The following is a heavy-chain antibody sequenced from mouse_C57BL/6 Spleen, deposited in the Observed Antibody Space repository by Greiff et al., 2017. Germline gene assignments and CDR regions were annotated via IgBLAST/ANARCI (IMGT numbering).Heavy chain of an antibody. CDR1: GYAFSSYW. CDR3: ARSGHYSSSYAMDY. Sequence: VQLQQSGAELVKPGASVKISCKASGYAFSSYWMNWVKQRPGKGLEWIGQIYPGDGDTNYNGKFKGKATLTADKSSSTAYMQLSSLTSEDSAVYFCARSGHYSSSYAMDYWGQGTSVTVSS. J-gene: IGHJ4*01. D-gene: IGHD1-1*01. V-gene: IGHV1-80*01. CDR2: IYPGDGDT.